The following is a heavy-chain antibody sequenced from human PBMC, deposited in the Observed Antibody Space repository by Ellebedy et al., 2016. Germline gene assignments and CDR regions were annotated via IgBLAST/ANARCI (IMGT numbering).Heavy chain of an antibody. D-gene: IGHD3-22*01. Sequence: GGSLRLSXEVSGFTFSNAWMGWVRQAPGKGLEWVGRIKSKNNGGTTDYAAPVKDRFTISRDDSKNTLYLQMNSLRAEDTAVYYCARGGLDSSGYYFPHFDYWGLGALVSVSS. J-gene: IGHJ4*02. CDR1: GFTFSNAW. V-gene: IGHV3-15*01. CDR3: ARGGLDSSGYYFPHFDY. CDR2: IKSKNNGGTT.